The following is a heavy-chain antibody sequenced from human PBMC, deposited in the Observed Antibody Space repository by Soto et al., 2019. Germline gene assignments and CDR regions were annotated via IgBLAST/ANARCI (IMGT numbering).Heavy chain of an antibody. CDR2: IYYSGST. V-gene: IGHV4-31*03. Sequence: LSLTCTVSGGSISSGGYYWSWIRQHPGKGLEWIGYIYYSGSTYYNPSLKSRVTISVDTSKNQFSLKLSSVTAADTAVYYCARGLYNWNYFDYWGQGTLVTVSS. D-gene: IGHD1-20*01. CDR1: GGSISSGGYY. CDR3: ARGLYNWNYFDY. J-gene: IGHJ4*02.